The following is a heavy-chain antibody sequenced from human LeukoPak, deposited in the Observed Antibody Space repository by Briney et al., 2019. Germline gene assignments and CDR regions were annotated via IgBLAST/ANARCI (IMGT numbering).Heavy chain of an antibody. CDR1: GGSISSYY. D-gene: IGHD1-1*01. CDR2: IYYSGST. V-gene: IGHV4-59*01. CDR3: ARDPQGGTTSDAFDI. Sequence: SETLSLTCTVSGGSISSYYWSWIRQPPGKGLEWIGYIYYSGSTNYNPSLKSRVAISVDTSKNQFSLKLSSVTAADTAVYFCARDPQGGTTSDAFDIWGQGTMVTVSS. J-gene: IGHJ3*02.